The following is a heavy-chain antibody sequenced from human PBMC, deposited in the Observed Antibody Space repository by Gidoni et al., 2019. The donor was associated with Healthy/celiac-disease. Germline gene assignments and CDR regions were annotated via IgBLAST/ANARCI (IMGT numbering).Heavy chain of an antibody. J-gene: IGHJ4*02. CDR3: ARARKRGSAIFDY. Sequence: QVQLQQWGAGLLKPSETLSLTCAVYGGSFSGYYWSWIRQPPGKGLEWIGEINHSGSTNYNPSLKSRVTISVDTSKNQFSLKLSSVTAADTAVYYCARARKRGSAIFDYWGQGTLVTVSS. CDR2: INHSGST. V-gene: IGHV4-34*01. CDR1: GGSFSGYY. D-gene: IGHD5-12*01.